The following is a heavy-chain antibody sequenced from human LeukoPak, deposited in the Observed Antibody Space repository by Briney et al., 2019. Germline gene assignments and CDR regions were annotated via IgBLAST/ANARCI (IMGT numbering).Heavy chain of an antibody. Sequence: GGSLRLSCEGSAFIFSGHWMNWVRQAPGKGLEWVSSISESGDDTAYADSVKGRFTISRDNSRNTLYLQMISLRAEDTAVYYCAKQFVDVWGQGTLVTVSS. CDR2: ISESGDDT. J-gene: IGHJ5*02. CDR3: AKQFVDV. V-gene: IGHV3-23*01. CDR1: AFIFSGHW. D-gene: IGHD5-24*01.